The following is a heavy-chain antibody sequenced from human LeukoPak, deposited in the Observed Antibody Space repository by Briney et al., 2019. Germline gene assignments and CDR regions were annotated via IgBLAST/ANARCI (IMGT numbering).Heavy chain of an antibody. J-gene: IGHJ4*02. CDR2: ISWDGGST. CDR1: GFTFDDYT. CDR3: ARKQQLGTFDY. Sequence: GGSLRLSCAASGFTFDDYTMHWVRQAPGKGLEWVSLISWDGGSTYYADSVKGRFTISTDNSKNSLYLQMNSLRTEDTALYYCARKQQLGTFDYWGQGTLVTVSS. D-gene: IGHD6-13*01. V-gene: IGHV3-43*01.